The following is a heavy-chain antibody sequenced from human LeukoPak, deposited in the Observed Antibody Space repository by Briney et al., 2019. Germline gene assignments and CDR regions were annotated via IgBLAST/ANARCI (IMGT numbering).Heavy chain of an antibody. CDR2: ISGSGGST. J-gene: IGHJ3*02. CDR3: AKGFQQLRAFDI. Sequence: GGSLRLSCAASGFTLSPNYMSWVRQAPGKGLKWVSAISGSGGSTYYADSVKGRFTISRDNSKNTLYLQMNSLRAEDTAVYYRAKGFQQLRAFDIWGQGTMVTVSS. V-gene: IGHV3-23*01. D-gene: IGHD6-13*01. CDR1: GFTLSPNY.